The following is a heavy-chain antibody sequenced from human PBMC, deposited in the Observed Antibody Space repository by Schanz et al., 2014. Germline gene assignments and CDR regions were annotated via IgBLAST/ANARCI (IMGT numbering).Heavy chain of an antibody. CDR3: AKSQGSSFDS. V-gene: IGHV3-23*01. Sequence: EVHLLEPGGGLVEPGGSLRLSCATSGFSLDIFAVSWVRQAPGKGLEWVSSFNDGGVNKYYADSVKGRFTISSDNSKSTLYLQMGILRAECAAGCCCAKSQGSSFDSWGQGTLVTVAS. CDR2: FNDGGVNK. J-gene: IGHJ4*02. CDR1: GFSLDIFA. D-gene: IGHD6-13*01.